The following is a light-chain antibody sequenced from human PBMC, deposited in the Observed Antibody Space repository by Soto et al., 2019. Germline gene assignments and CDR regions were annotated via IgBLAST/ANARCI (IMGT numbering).Light chain of an antibody. Sequence: EIVLTQSPGTLSLSPGARATLSCRASQSVSSRYLAWYQQKPGQAPRLLIYDASYRAPGIPDRFSGSGSVTDFTLTSSILETEDFAVYYCQQYGSSSTVGPGTKVDI. J-gene: IGKJ3*01. CDR2: DAS. CDR1: QSVSSRY. V-gene: IGKV3-20*01. CDR3: QQYGSSST.